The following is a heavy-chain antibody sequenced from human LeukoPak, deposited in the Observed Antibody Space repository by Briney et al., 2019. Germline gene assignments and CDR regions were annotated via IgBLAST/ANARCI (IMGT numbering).Heavy chain of an antibody. CDR2: IHFDGSKK. V-gene: IGHV3-30*02. CDR1: GFTFDNYR. J-gene: IGHJ4*02. CDR3: AKDDNGPQDY. D-gene: IGHD1-14*01. Sequence: PGGSLRLSXAASGFTFDNYRMHWVRQAPGKGLEWVALIHFDGSKKYSADSVKGRFTISRDNSKNTLYLQMNSLRTEDTAVYYCAKDDNGPQDYWGQGILVTASS.